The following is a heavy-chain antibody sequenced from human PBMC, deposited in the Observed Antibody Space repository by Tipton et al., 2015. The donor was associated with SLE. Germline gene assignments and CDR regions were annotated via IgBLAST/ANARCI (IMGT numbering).Heavy chain of an antibody. CDR1: GGSFSGYY. V-gene: IGHV4-34*09. CDR2: INHSGST. Sequence: TLSLTCAVYGGSFSGYYWIWIRQPPGKGLEWIGEINHSGSTNYNPSLKSRLTMSADTSKNQISLKLSSVSAADTAVYYCVRGPKDVWGQGTTVTVSS. J-gene: IGHJ6*02. CDR3: VRGPKDV.